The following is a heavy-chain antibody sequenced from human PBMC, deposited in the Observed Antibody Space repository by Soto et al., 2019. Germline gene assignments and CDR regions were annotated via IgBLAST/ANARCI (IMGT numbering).Heavy chain of an antibody. CDR1: GFTFSSYG. CDR2: IWYDGSNK. D-gene: IGHD2-15*01. V-gene: IGHV3-33*01. CDR3: ARDKLLGSTVGYYFDY. J-gene: IGHJ4*02. Sequence: QVQLVESGGGVVQPGRSLRLSCAASGFTFSSYGMHWVRQAPGKGLEWVAVIWYDGSNKYYADSVKGRFTISRDNSKNTLYLHMNSLRAEDTAVYYCARDKLLGSTVGYYFDYWGQVTLVTVSS.